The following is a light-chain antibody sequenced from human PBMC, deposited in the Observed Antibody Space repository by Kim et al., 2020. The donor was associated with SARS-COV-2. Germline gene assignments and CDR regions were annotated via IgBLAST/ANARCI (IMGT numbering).Light chain of an antibody. CDR3: NSRDSSGNHVV. V-gene: IGLV3-19*01. CDR1: SVRLSY. Sequence: ALGQTVRITCQGDSVRLSYATWYQQKPGQAPVLVIYDKNNRPSGIPDRFSGSSSGSTASLTITGAQAEDEADYYCNSRDSSGNHVVFGGGTQLTVL. CDR2: DKN. J-gene: IGLJ2*01.